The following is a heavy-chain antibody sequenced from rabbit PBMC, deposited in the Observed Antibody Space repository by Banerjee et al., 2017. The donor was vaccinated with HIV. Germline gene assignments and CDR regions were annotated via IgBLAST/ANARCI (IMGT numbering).Heavy chain of an antibody. CDR2: IYGGTSGTT. CDR1: GFDFSSSYY. CDR3: VRRGSSVGGVGVFDP. V-gene: IGHV1S45*01. J-gene: IGHJ2*01. D-gene: IGHD1-1*01. Sequence: QEQLVESGGGLVQPEGSLTLTCKASGFDFSSSYYMCWVRQAPGKGLEWIACIYGGTSGTTAYATWAKGRFTISKTSSTTVTLQMTSLTAADTATYFCVRRGSSVGGVGVFDPWGPGTLVTVS.